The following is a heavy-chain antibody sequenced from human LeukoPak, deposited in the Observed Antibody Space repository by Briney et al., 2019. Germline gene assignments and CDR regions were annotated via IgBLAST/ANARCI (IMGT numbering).Heavy chain of an antibody. V-gene: IGHV4-39*01. CDR2: IYYSGST. CDR1: GGSISSSSYY. Sequence: SETLSLTCTVSGGSISSSSYYWGWIRQPPGKGLEWIGSIYYSGSTYYNPSLKSRVTISVDTSKNQFSLKLSSVTAADTAAYYCARHALEAVAGHFDYWGQGTLVTVSS. D-gene: IGHD6-19*01. CDR3: ARHALEAVAGHFDY. J-gene: IGHJ4*02.